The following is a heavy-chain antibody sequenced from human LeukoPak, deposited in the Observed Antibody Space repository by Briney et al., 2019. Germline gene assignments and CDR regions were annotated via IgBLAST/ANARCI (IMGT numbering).Heavy chain of an antibody. V-gene: IGHV1-8*01. D-gene: IGHD6-19*01. CDR3: ARGEGWYGHYYFDY. CDR2: MNPNSGNT. J-gene: IGHJ4*02. CDR1: GYTFTSYD. Sequence: ASVKVSCKASGYTFTSYDINWVRQATGQGLEWMGWMNPNSGNTGYAQKFQGRVTKTRNTSISTAYMELSSLRSEDTAVYYCARGEGWYGHYYFDYWGQGTLVTVSS.